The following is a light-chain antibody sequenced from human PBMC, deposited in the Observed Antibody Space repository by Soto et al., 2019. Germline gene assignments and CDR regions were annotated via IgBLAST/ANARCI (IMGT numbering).Light chain of an antibody. J-gene: IGKJ2*01. CDR3: HQYNAWPRHT. V-gene: IGKV3-15*01. Sequence: EIVMTQSPATLSVSPGERVSLSCRASQSVGNNLAWYRQIPGQAPRLLIYGASARVTGIPVRFSASGSGTEFTLTISSVQSEDFAVYYCHQYNAWPRHTFGLGTQLEIK. CDR2: GAS. CDR1: QSVGNN.